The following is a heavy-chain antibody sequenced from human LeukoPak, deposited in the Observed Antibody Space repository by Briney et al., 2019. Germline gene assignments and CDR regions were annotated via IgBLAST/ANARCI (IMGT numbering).Heavy chain of an antibody. Sequence: ASVKVSCKASGYTFTSYDIGWVRQATGQGLEWMGWMRPSSGNTGYGQTFQGRATMTRDTSISTAYMELSSLRSEDTAMYYCERNKDGFTIWGQGTMVTVSS. CDR1: GYTFTSYD. CDR3: ERNKDGFTI. D-gene: IGHD1/OR15-1a*01. J-gene: IGHJ3*02. V-gene: IGHV1-8*01. CDR2: MRPSSGNT.